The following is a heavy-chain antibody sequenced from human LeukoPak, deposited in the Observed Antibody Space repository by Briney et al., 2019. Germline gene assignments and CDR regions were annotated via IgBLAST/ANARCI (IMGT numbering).Heavy chain of an antibody. Sequence: SQTLSLTCAISGDSVSRNSAAWNWIRQSPSRGLEWLGRTYYRSTWYNDYAVSVKSRITINPDTSKNQFSLQLNSVTPEDTAVYYXAXSDIAVAGTEAGHNEPDCYYDYWGQGTLVTVSS. CDR1: GDSVSRNSAA. CDR2: TYYRSTWYN. V-gene: IGHV6-1*01. CDR3: AXSDIAVAGTEAGHNEPDCYYDY. J-gene: IGHJ4*02. D-gene: IGHD6-19*01.